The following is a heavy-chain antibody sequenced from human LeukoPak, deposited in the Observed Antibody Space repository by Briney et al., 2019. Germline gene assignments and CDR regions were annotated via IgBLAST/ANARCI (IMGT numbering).Heavy chain of an antibody. J-gene: IGHJ6*03. CDR3: ASLRGAYYMDV. CDR1: GGSISSYC. Sequence: PSETLSLTCTVSGGSISSYCWSWIRQPAGKGLEWIGRIYTSGSTNYNPSLESRVTMSVDTSKNQFSLRLSSVTAADTAIYYCASLRGAYYMDVWGKGTTVTVSS. CDR2: IYTSGST. V-gene: IGHV4-4*07. D-gene: IGHD3-10*01.